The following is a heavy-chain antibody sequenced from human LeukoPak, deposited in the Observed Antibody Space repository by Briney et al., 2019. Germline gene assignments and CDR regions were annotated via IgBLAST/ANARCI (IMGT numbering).Heavy chain of an antibody. V-gene: IGHV3-21*01. D-gene: IGHD3-22*01. CDR3: ARRVGVPITSIVVAEAAFDI. CDR2: ISSSSSYI. CDR1: GFTFSNYC. Sequence: PGGSLRLSCAASGFTFSNYCMNWVRQAPGKGLEWVSSISSSSSYIYYADSVKGRFTISRDNAKNSLYLQVNSLRADDSPVYYCARRVGVPITSIVVAEAAFDIWGQGTMVTVSS. J-gene: IGHJ3*02.